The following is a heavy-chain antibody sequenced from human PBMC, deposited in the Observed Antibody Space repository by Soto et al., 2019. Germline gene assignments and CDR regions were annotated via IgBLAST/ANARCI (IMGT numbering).Heavy chain of an antibody. CDR2: IYHTGNA. CDR1: GYSISNSRFY. Sequence: WETLSLTCSVSGYSISNSRFYWAWIRQPPGEGLEWIGSIYHTGNAYYNPSLKSRVTISVDTSKNQFSLKLTSVTAADAALYYCARDFFDSSDYTTNWFDPWGQGTLVTVSS. D-gene: IGHD3-22*01. J-gene: IGHJ5*02. V-gene: IGHV4-39*01. CDR3: ARDFFDSSDYTTNWFDP.